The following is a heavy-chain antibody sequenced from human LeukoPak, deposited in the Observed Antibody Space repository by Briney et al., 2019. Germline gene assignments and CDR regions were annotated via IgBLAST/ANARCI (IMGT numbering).Heavy chain of an antibody. Sequence: PETLSLTCTVSGGSISSNNYYWGWIRQPPGKGLEWIGSMYYSGITYYNPSLKSRVTISVDTSKNQFSLKLSSVTAADTAVYYCARRIVVVTPRGFDPWGQGTLVTVSS. D-gene: IGHD2-21*02. CDR2: MYYSGIT. V-gene: IGHV4-39*01. J-gene: IGHJ5*02. CDR1: GGSISSNNYY. CDR3: ARRIVVVTPRGFDP.